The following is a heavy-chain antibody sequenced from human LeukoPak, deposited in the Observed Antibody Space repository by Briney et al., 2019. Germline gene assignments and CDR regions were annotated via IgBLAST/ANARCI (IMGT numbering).Heavy chain of an antibody. J-gene: IGHJ3*01. CDR1: GFIFNTFW. CDR3: ARDFPGIGRGTFDF. Sequence: QSGGSLRLSCAASGFIFNTFWMNWVRLTPGKGLEWVAKINQGGSDMYYVDSVKGRFFVSRDNARNLAYLQMNSLRVDDTAVYYCARDFPGIGRGTFDFWGQGTIIIVSS. D-gene: IGHD3-10*01. CDR2: INQGGSDM. V-gene: IGHV3-7*03.